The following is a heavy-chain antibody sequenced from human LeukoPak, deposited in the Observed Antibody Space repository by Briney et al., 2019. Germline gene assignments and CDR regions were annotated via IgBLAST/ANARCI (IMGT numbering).Heavy chain of an antibody. J-gene: IGHJ6*02. CDR3: AKDVVLRYFAGMDV. CDR2: ISGSGGST. Sequence: GGSLRLSCAASGFTFSSYAMSWVRQAPGKGLEWVSAISGSGGSTYYADSVKGRFTISRDNSKNTLYLQMNSLRAEDTAVYYCAKDVVLRYFAGMDVWGQGTTVTVSS. D-gene: IGHD3-9*01. V-gene: IGHV3-23*01. CDR1: GFTFSSYA.